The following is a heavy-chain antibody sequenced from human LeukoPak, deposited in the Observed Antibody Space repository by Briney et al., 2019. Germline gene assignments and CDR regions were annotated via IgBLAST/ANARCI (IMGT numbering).Heavy chain of an antibody. CDR1: GFTFSSYS. CDR3: ARDRAAEGKAMVRGVSDY. V-gene: IGHV3-21*01. J-gene: IGHJ4*02. D-gene: IGHD3-10*01. Sequence: PGGSLRLSCAASGFTFSSYSMNWVRQAPGKGLEWVSSISSSSYIYYADSVKGRFTISRDNAKNSLYLQMNSLRAEDTAVYYCARDRAAEGKAMVRGVSDYWGQGTLVTVSS. CDR2: ISSSSYI.